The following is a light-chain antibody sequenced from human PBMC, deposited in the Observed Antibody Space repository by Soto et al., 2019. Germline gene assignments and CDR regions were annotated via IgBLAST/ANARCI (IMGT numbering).Light chain of an antibody. CDR1: SSDVGGYNY. CDR2: DVS. Sequence: QSVLTQPASVSGSPGQSITISCTGTSSDVGGYNYVSWYLQHPGKAPRLMIYDVSYRPSGVSNRFSGSKSGNTASLTISWRQAEDEAHYFCSSYTSTSTVVFGGGTKRTVL. V-gene: IGLV2-14*01. J-gene: IGLJ2*01. CDR3: SSYTSTSTVV.